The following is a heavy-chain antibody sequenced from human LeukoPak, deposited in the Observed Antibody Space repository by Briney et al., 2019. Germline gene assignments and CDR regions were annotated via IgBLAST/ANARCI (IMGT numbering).Heavy chain of an antibody. V-gene: IGHV3-48*01. Sequence: GGSLRLSCAASGFIFSTYNMNWVRQAPGKGLEWVSYISLSSTAIYYADSVKGRFTISRDNSKNTLSVQINSLRAEDTAVYYCAKLQSVVIPAAMLGFDYWGQGILVTVSS. J-gene: IGHJ4*02. CDR3: AKLQSVVIPAAMLGFDY. CDR2: ISLSSTAI. D-gene: IGHD2-2*01. CDR1: GFIFSTYN.